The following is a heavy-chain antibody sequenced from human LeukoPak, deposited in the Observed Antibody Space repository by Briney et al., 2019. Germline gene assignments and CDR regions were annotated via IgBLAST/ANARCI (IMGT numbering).Heavy chain of an antibody. V-gene: IGHV1-2*02. CDR2: INPNSGGT. CDR1: GYTLTELS. Sequence: GASVKVSCKVSGYTLTELSMHWVRQAPGQGLEWMGWINPNSGGTNYAQKFQGRVTMTGDTSISTAYMELSRLRSDDTAVYYCARDGRITMVRGVIFKVDYWGQGTLVTVSS. CDR3: ARDGRITMVRGVIFKVDY. J-gene: IGHJ4*02. D-gene: IGHD3-10*01.